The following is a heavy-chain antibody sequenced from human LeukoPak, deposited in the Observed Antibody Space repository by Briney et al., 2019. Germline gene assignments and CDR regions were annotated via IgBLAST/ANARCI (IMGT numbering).Heavy chain of an antibody. CDR1: GGSISSSTYY. V-gene: IGHV4-61*01. CDR2: IYYSGST. CDR3: ARGTTLYYGSGSYYTIDY. Sequence: SETLSLTCTVSGGSISSSTYYWSWIRQPPGKGLEWIGYIYYSGSTNYNPSLKGRVTISVDTSKNQFSLKLSSVTAADTAVYYCARGTTLYYGSGSYYTIDYWGQGTLVTVSS. D-gene: IGHD3-10*01. J-gene: IGHJ4*02.